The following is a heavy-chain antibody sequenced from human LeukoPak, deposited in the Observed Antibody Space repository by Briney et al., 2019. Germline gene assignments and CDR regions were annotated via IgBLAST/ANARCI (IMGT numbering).Heavy chain of an antibody. CDR3: AKDGGSGMGFDP. CDR2: ISTGGDNR. Sequence: PGGSLRLSCAASGFTFSRYAMNWVRQAPGKGLEWVSYISTGGDNRFYADSLKGRFTLSTDNSKNTLYLQMNSLRAEDAAIYYCAKDGGSGMGFDPWGQGTLVTVSS. CDR1: GFTFSRYA. V-gene: IGHV3-23*01. J-gene: IGHJ5*02. D-gene: IGHD3-10*01.